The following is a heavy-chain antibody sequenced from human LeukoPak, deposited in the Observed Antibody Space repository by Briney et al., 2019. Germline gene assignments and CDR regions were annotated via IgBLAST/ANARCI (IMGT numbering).Heavy chain of an antibody. D-gene: IGHD3-10*01. CDR1: GGSFSGYY. CDR2: INHSGST. Sequence: PSETLSLTCAVYGGSFSGYYWSWIRQPPGKGLEWIGEINHSGSTNYNPSLKSRVTISVDTSKNQFSLKLSSVTAADTAVYYCARRGPSLKVRGVRDPSPKFDPWGQGTLVTVCS. V-gene: IGHV4-34*01. J-gene: IGHJ5*02. CDR3: ARRGPSLKVRGVRDPSPKFDP.